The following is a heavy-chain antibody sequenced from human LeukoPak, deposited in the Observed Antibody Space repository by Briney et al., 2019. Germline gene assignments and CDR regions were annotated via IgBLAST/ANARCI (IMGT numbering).Heavy chain of an antibody. V-gene: IGHV3-21*04. J-gene: IGHJ1*01. D-gene: IGHD3-22*01. CDR2: ISSSGSYI. CDR1: GFTFSSYS. Sequence: GGSLRLSCAASGFTFSSYSMNWVRQAPGKGLEWVSSISSSGSYIYYADSVKGRFTISRDNSKNTLYLQMNSLRAEDTAVYYCAKDRYYYDSSGFSFQHWGQGTLVTVSS. CDR3: AKDRYYYDSSGFSFQH.